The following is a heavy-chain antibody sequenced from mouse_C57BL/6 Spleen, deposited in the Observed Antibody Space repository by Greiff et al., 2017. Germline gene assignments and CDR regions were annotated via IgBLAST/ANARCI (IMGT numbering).Heavy chain of an antibody. CDR3: ARSNYYGSSYSAMDY. J-gene: IGHJ4*01. Sequence: VQLKQSGPELVKPGASVKISCKASGYSFTDYNMNWVKQSNGKSLEWIGVINPNYGTTSYNQKFKGKATLTVDQSSSTAYMQLNSLTSEDSAVYDCARSNYYGSSYSAMDYWGQGTSVTVSS. CDR2: INPNYGTT. V-gene: IGHV1-39*01. CDR1: GYSFTDYN. D-gene: IGHD1-1*01.